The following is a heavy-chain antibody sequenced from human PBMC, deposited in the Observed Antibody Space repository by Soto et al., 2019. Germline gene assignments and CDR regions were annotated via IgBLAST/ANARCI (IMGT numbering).Heavy chain of an antibody. Sequence: LVESGGGVVQPGGSLRLSCEASGFSFDDYAMHWVRQLPGKGLEWVAGIGWRSFTLGYANSVKGRFTISRDNAQNFLYLQMDDLRAEDSALYFCAKDRLASSRGRFDVWGQGTLVTVSS. CDR3: AKDRLASSRGRFDV. CDR2: IGWRSFTL. D-gene: IGHD2-21*01. J-gene: IGHJ4*02. CDR1: GFSFDDYA. V-gene: IGHV3-9*01.